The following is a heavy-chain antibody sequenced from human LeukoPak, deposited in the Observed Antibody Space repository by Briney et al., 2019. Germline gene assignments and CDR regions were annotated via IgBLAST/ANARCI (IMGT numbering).Heavy chain of an antibody. J-gene: IGHJ6*02. Sequence: PSETLSLTCTVSGGSISSSSYYWGWIRQPPGKGLEWIGSIYYSGSTYYNPSLKSRVTISVDTSKNQFSLKLNSVTAADTAVYYCARDAPHYYGSGRVGLDVWGQGTTVTVSS. CDR2: IYYSGST. D-gene: IGHD3-10*01. V-gene: IGHV4-39*07. CDR1: GGSISSSSYY. CDR3: ARDAPHYYGSGRVGLDV.